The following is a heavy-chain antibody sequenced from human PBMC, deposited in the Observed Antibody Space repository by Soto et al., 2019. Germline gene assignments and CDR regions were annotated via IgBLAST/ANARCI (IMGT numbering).Heavy chain of an antibody. J-gene: IGHJ5*02. CDR2: IKWDASEK. CDR3: TRDASRDSSARGWFDP. CDR1: GFTFGSYW. D-gene: IGHD6-13*01. V-gene: IGHV3-7*01. Sequence: GGSLRLSCAASGFTFGSYWMSWVRQAPGKGPEWLATIKWDASEKKYVDSVKGRFTTSRDNAKNSLHLQMNSLRAEDTAVYYCTRDASRDSSARGWFDPWGPGTLVTVSS.